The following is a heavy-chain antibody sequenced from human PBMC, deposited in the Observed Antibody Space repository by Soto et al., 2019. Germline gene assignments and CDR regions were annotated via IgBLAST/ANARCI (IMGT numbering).Heavy chain of an antibody. J-gene: IGHJ4*02. D-gene: IGHD3-16*01. CDR2: IWYDGSNK. CDR1: GFTFSSYG. Sequence: QVQLVESGGGVVRPGRSLRLSCAASGFTFSSYGMHWVRQAPGKGLEWVAVIWYDGSNKYYADSVKGRFTISRDNSKNTLYLQMNSLRAEDTAVYYCAREAVKGGCFDYWGQGTLVTVSS. V-gene: IGHV3-33*01. CDR3: AREAVKGGCFDY.